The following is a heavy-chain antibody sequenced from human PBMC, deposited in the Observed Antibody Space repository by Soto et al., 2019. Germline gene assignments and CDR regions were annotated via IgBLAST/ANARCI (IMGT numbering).Heavy chain of an antibody. V-gene: IGHV3-23*01. CDR3: AKDAVPLGYCSSTSCSLFPYNWFDP. D-gene: IGHD2-2*01. J-gene: IGHJ5*02. CDR1: GFTFSSYA. Sequence: GGSLSLSCAASGFTFSSYAMSWVRQAPGKGLEWVSAISGSGGSTYYADSVKGRFTISRDNSKNTLYLQMNSLRAEDTAVYYCAKDAVPLGYCSSTSCSLFPYNWFDPWGQGTLVTVSS. CDR2: ISGSGGST.